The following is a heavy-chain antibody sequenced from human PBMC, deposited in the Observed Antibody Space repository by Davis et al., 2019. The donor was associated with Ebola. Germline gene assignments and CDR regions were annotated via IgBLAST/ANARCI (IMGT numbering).Heavy chain of an antibody. CDR3: ARGQRGYSF. J-gene: IGHJ4*02. V-gene: IGHV4-59*01. CDR2: IFYSGST. Sequence: MPSETLSLTCTVSGGSISSYYWSWIRQPPGKGLEWIGYIFYSGSTKFNPSLKGRVTISVDTSKNQFSLNLDSMTAADTAVYYCARGQRGYSFWGRGTLVIVSS. D-gene: IGHD5-18*01. CDR1: GGSISSYY.